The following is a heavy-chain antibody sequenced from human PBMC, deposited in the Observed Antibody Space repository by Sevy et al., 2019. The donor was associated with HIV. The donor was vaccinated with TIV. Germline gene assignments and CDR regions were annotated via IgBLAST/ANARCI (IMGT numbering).Heavy chain of an antibody. CDR1: GYSFTSYW. J-gene: IGHJ6*01. CDR2: IYPGDSDT. D-gene: IGHD6-13*01. CDR3: ARHVTYSSSWYYYYGMDV. Sequence: GESLKISCKGSGYSFTSYWIGWVRQMPGKGLEWMGIIYPGDSDTRDSPSFQGQVTISADKSISTAYLQWSSLKASDTAMYYCARHVTYSSSWYYYYGMDVWGQGTTVTVSS. V-gene: IGHV5-51*01.